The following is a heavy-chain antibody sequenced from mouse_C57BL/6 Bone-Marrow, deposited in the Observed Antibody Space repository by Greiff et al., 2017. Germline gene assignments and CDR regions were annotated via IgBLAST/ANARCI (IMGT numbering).Heavy chain of an antibody. V-gene: IGHV1-69*01. D-gene: IGHD1-1*01. CDR3: ARSLATQYFDV. J-gene: IGHJ1*03. CDR1: GYTFTSYW. CDR2: IDPSDSYT. Sequence: QVQLQQPGAELVMPGASVKLSCKASGYTFTSYWMHWVKQRPGQGLEWIGEIDPSDSYTNYNQKFKGKSTLTVDKSSSTAYMQLSSLTSEYSAVFCCARSLATQYFDVWGTGTTVTVSS.